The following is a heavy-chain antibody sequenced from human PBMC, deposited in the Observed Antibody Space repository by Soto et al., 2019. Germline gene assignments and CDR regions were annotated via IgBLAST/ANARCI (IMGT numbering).Heavy chain of an antibody. V-gene: IGHV4-4*02. Sequence: SETLSLTCAVSGVSISSSNWWSWVRQPPGKGLEWIGEIYHSGTTNYNPSLKSRVTISADTSKNQFSLELSSVTAADTAVYYCASYGSGSYYNGYYFDYWGQGTLVTVSS. CDR2: IYHSGTT. J-gene: IGHJ4*02. CDR3: ASYGSGSYYNGYYFDY. CDR1: GVSISSSNW. D-gene: IGHD3-10*01.